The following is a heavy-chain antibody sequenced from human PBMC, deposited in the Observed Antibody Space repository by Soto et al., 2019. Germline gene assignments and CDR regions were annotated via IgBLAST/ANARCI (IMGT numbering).Heavy chain of an antibody. D-gene: IGHD1-1*01. Sequence: EVQLVESGGGLVQPGGSLRLSCAASGFTLSRYWVHWVRQVPGKGLVWVSRINPDGSTTNYADSVKGRFTVSRDNAKNTVYLHMNSLRAEDTAVYYCTRDTTGPDDHWGQGTLVTVPS. V-gene: IGHV3-74*01. J-gene: IGHJ4*02. CDR3: TRDTTGPDDH. CDR1: GFTLSRYW. CDR2: INPDGSTT.